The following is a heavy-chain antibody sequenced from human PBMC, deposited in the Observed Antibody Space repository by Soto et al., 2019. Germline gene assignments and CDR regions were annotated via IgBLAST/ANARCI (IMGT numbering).Heavy chain of an antibody. CDR2: IYYSGST. V-gene: IGHV4-31*03. Sequence: SETLSLTCTVSGGSISSGGYYWSWIRQHPGKGLEWIGYIYYSGSTYYNPSLKSRVTISVDTSKNQFSLKLSSVTAADTAVYYCARAARATQRKSPTGEFDPWGQGTLVTV. J-gene: IGHJ5*02. CDR1: GGSISSGGYY. D-gene: IGHD4-17*01. CDR3: ARAARATQRKSPTGEFDP.